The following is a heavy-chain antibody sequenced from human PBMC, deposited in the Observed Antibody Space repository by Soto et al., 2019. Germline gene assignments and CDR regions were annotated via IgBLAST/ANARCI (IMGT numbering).Heavy chain of an antibody. V-gene: IGHV4-39*02. CDR2: ILYSGTT. J-gene: IGHJ4*02. Sequence: QLRLQESGPGLLRPSETLSLTCNVSGGAISSSSYFWGWVRQPPGKTLEWIGHILYSGTTHYNESRKSRVTISVDTSKNQFSRRLNSVTPADTAVYDCARGGGYYGVLFDYWGQGNLGPVSS. CDR3: ARGGGYYGVLFDY. D-gene: IGHD4-17*01. CDR1: GGAISSSSYF.